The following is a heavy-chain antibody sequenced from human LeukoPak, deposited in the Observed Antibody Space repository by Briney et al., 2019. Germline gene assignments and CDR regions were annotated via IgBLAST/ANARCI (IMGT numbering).Heavy chain of an antibody. V-gene: IGHV4-61*01. CDR2: IYNSAST. CDR3: ASWNYFDSSGYFTYYFDN. Sequence: PSETLSLTCTVSGGSISSSSYYWSWIRQPPGKGLEWIGNIYNSASTNYNPSLKSQVTISVDMSKHQFSLKMSSVTAADTAVYYCASWNYFDSSGYFTYYFDNWGQGTLVTVSS. CDR1: GGSISSSSYY. D-gene: IGHD3-22*01. J-gene: IGHJ4*02.